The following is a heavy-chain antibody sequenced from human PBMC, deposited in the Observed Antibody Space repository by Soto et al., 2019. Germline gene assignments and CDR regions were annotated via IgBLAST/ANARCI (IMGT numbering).Heavy chain of an antibody. CDR1: GYTFTSYD. Sequence: ASVKVSCKASGYTFTSYDINWVRQATGQGLEWMGGMNHRSGNTGYAQKFQGRVTMTRNNSISTAYMEMSSPRSDHTTLYSCARGRFIAASGSRANFDYWGQGTLVTVSS. J-gene: IGHJ4*02. D-gene: IGHD6-13*01. V-gene: IGHV1-8*01. CDR2: MNHRSGNT. CDR3: ARGRFIAASGSRANFDY.